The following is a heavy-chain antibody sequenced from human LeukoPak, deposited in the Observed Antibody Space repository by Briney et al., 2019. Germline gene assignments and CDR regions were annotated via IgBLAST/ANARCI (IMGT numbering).Heavy chain of an antibody. CDR2: INSDGSSA. CDR3: ARGYGEQDY. V-gene: IGHV3-74*01. D-gene: IGHD5-12*01. CDR1: GFTFKSYW. Sequence: GGSLRLSCAASGFTFKSYWMHWVRQAPGKGLVWVSRINSDGSSASYADFVKGRFTISRDNAKNTPYLQMNSLRAEDTAVYYCARGYGEQDYWGQGTLVTVSS. J-gene: IGHJ4*02.